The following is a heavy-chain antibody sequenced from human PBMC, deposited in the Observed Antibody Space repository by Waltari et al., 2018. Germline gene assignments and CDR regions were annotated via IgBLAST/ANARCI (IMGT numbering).Heavy chain of an antibody. J-gene: IGHJ4*02. CDR1: GGSISSYY. D-gene: IGHD2-21*02. Sequence: QVQLQESGPGLVKPSETLSLTCPASGGSISSYYWTWLRQPPGKGLEWIGYIYYSGSTNYNPSLKSRVTISVDTSKNQFSLKLSSVTAADTAVYYCARHRYCGGDCYSFYFDYWGQGTLVTVSS. CDR2: IYYSGST. CDR3: ARHRYCGGDCYSFYFDY. V-gene: IGHV4-59*08.